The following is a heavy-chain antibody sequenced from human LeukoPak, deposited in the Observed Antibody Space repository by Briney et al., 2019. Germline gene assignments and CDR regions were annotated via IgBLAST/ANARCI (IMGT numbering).Heavy chain of an antibody. Sequence: PSEALSLTCTVSGGSISSSSYYWGWIRQPPGKGLEWIGSIYYSGSTYYNPSLKSRVTISVDTSKNQFSLKLSSVTAADTAVYYCARDRIGQLPSGTDDAFDIWGQGTMVTVSS. D-gene: IGHD2-2*01. J-gene: IGHJ3*02. CDR1: GGSISSSSYY. CDR2: IYYSGST. CDR3: ARDRIGQLPSGTDDAFDI. V-gene: IGHV4-39*07.